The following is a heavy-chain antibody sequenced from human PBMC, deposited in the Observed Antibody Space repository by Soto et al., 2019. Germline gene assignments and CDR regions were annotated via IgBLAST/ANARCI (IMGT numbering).Heavy chain of an antibody. D-gene: IGHD3-22*01. CDR1: GFTFSAYG. Sequence: GCLRLSCAASGFTFSAYGMHWVRQAPGKGLEWVAVISKDGSTTYDVDSVKGRFTISRDSSKNTLYLQMNSLRTEDTAVYYCAKETHSSGYGSYFDYWGQGTLVTVSS. V-gene: IGHV3-30*18. J-gene: IGHJ4*02. CDR3: AKETHSSGYGSYFDY. CDR2: ISKDGSTT.